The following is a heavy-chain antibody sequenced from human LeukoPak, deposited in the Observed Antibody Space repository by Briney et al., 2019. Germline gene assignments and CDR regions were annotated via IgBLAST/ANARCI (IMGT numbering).Heavy chain of an antibody. Sequence: SETLSLTCTVSGGSISSSSYYWGWIRQPPGKGLEWIGSIYHSGSTYYNPSLKSRVTISVDTSKNQFSLKLSSVTAADTAVYYCARVLGDSSGYYVGIDAFDIWGQGTMVTVSS. CDR2: IYHSGST. J-gene: IGHJ3*02. V-gene: IGHV4-39*07. CDR1: GGSISSSSYY. D-gene: IGHD3-22*01. CDR3: ARVLGDSSGYYVGIDAFDI.